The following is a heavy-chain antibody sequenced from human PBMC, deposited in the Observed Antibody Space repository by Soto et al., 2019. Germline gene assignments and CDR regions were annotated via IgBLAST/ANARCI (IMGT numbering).Heavy chain of an antibody. CDR2: ISAHNGNT. V-gene: IGHV1-18*01. CDR3: ARGRYGDY. D-gene: IGHD1-1*01. Sequence: QVHLVQSGAEVKKPGASVKVSCKGSGYTFTTYGITWVRQAPGQGLEWLGWISAHNGNTHYAQKLQGRVTVTRDTSTSTAYMALRSLRSDDAAGYYCARGRYGDYWGQGALVTVSS. CDR1: GYTFTTYG. J-gene: IGHJ4*02.